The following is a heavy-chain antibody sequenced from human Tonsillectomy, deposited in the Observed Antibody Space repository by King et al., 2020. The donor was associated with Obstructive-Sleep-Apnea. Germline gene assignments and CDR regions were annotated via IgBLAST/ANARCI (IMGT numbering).Heavy chain of an antibody. V-gene: IGHV3-23*04. CDR2: ISGSGGST. CDR3: AKYRSGSYYDPRGYFDY. Sequence: VQLVESGGGLVQPGGSLRLSCAASGFTFSSYAMSWVRQAPGKGLEWVSAISGSGGSTYYADSVKGRFTISRDNSKNTLFLQMNSLRAEDTAVYYCAKYRSGSYYDPRGYFDYWGQGTLVTVSS. CDR1: GFTFSSYA. D-gene: IGHD3-10*01. J-gene: IGHJ4*02.